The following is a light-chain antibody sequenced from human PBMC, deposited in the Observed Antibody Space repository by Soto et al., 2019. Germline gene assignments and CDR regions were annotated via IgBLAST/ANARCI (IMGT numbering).Light chain of an antibody. CDR2: VHSDGSH. V-gene: IGLV4-69*01. Sequence: QSVLTQSPSASASLGASVKLTCTLSSGHTNYAIAWLQQQPEKGPRYFMKVHSDGSHAKGDGIPDRFSGSSSGAERYLTISSLQYEDEADYYCQTWGTGIVVFGGGTKLTVL. CDR1: SGHTNYA. J-gene: IGLJ2*01. CDR3: QTWGTGIVV.